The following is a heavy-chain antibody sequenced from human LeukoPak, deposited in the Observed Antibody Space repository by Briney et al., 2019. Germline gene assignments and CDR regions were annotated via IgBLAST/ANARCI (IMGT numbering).Heavy chain of an antibody. CDR1: GFTFSSYA. CDR2: ISGSGGST. CDR3: AKDLHYGSGSP. Sequence: GGSLRLSCAASGFTFSSYAMSWARQAPGKGLEWASAISGSGGSTYYADSVKGRFTISRDNSKNTLYLQMNSLRAEDTAVYYCAKDLHYGSGSPWGQGTLVTVSS. D-gene: IGHD3-10*01. V-gene: IGHV3-23*01. J-gene: IGHJ5*02.